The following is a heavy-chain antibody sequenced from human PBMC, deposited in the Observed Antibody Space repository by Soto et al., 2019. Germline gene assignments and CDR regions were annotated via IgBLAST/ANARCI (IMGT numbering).Heavy chain of an antibody. V-gene: IGHV3-11*01. Sequence: LRLSCAASGFTFSDYYMSWIRQAPGKGLEWVSYISSSGSTIYYADSVKGRFTISRDNAKNSLYLQMNSLRAEDTAVYYCARVLYSGYDLAGMDVWGQGTTVTVSS. CDR1: GFTFSDYY. J-gene: IGHJ6*02. CDR2: ISSSGSTI. D-gene: IGHD5-12*01. CDR3: ARVLYSGYDLAGMDV.